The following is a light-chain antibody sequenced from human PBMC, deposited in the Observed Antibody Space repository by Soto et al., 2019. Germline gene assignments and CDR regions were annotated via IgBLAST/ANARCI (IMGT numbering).Light chain of an antibody. CDR1: DSNIGASYD. V-gene: IGLV1-40*01. J-gene: IGLJ1*01. CDR2: ETD. CDR3: QSYESSSLSGFV. Sequence: QSVLTQPPSISGAPGQRVTITCTGSDSNIGASYDVNWYQHLPGAAPNLLIYETDNRPSGVPDRFSASRSGASASLAIDKLQTGDEGDYYCQSYESSSLSGFVFGSGTKVTVL.